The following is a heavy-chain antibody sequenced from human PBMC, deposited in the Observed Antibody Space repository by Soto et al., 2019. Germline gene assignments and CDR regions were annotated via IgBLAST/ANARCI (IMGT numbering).Heavy chain of an antibody. CDR1: GGSFSCYY. V-gene: IGHV4-34*01. D-gene: IGHD3-22*01. CDR3: ARGGYYYENSGQNAYDY. CDR2: INHSGST. Sequence: SETRSLTWAVYGGSFSCYYWSWIRQPPGKGLEWIGEINHSGSTNYNPSLKSRVTISVDTSKNQFSLKLSSVTAADTAVYYCARGGYYYENSGQNAYDYWGQGILVTVSS. J-gene: IGHJ4*01.